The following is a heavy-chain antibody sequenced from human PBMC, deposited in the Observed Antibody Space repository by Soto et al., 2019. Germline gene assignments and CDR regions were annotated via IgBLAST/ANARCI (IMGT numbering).Heavy chain of an antibody. CDR2: INLDGSEK. J-gene: IGHJ4*02. CDR1: GFIFSTYW. CDR3: ARDNEGSGWFY. D-gene: IGHD6-13*01. Sequence: EVQLVESGGGLVQPGGSLRLSCAASGFIFSTYWMSWVRQAPGKGPEWVANINLDGSEKNYADSVRGRFTISRDNAKNSLYLQMDSLRVEDTAVYYCARDNEGSGWFYGGQGALVTVSS. V-gene: IGHV3-7*05.